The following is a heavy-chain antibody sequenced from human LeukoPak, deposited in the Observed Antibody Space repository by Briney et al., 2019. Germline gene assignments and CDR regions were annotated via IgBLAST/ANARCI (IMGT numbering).Heavy chain of an antibody. Sequence: SETLSLTCTVSLDSTTSNFWSWVRKPPPKGLEWIGEIHRSESPNYNPSLQSRVTISIDRSRNQIVLELSSVTAADTAVYYCAREILGGFNPGAYWGQGTLVTVSS. J-gene: IGHJ4*02. V-gene: IGHV4-4*02. CDR1: LDSTTSNF. CDR3: AREILGGFNPGAY. CDR2: IHRSESP. D-gene: IGHD1-14*01.